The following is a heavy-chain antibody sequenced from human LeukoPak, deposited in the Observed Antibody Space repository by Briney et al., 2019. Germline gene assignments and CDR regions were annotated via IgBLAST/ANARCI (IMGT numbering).Heavy chain of an antibody. CDR2: INPSGDNT. CDR1: GYTFTSYA. V-gene: IGHV1-46*01. CDR3: ARDNSVGDSAWWFDP. D-gene: IGHD5-12*01. Sequence: ASVKVSCKASGYTFTSYAMHWVRQAPGQGLEWMGIINPSGDNTWYAQKFQGRVTMTRDMATSTDYMEVSSLRSEDTAVYYCARDNSVGDSAWWFDPWGQGTLATVSS. J-gene: IGHJ5*02.